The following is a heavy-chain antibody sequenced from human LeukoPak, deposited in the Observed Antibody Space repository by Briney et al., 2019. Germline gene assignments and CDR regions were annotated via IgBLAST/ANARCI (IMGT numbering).Heavy chain of an antibody. Sequence: KASETLSPTCTVSGGSISSGGYYWSWIRQHPGKGLEWIGYIYYSGSTYYNPSLKSRVTISVDTSKNQFSLKLTSVTAADTAVYYCARVRVGGTFYYFDYWGQGTLVTVSS. V-gene: IGHV4-31*03. J-gene: IGHJ4*02. CDR2: IYYSGST. CDR1: GGSISSGGYY. CDR3: ARVRVGGTFYYFDY. D-gene: IGHD2/OR15-2a*01.